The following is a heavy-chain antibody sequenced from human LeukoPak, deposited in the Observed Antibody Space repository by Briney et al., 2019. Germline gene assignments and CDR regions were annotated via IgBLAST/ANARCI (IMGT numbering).Heavy chain of an antibody. CDR2: INPNSGGT. D-gene: IGHD2-15*01. Sequence: ASVKVSCKASGYTFNDYYIHWVRQAPGQGLEWMGWINPNSGGTNYAQKFQGRVTMTRDTSISTAYMELSRLRSDDTAVYYCARVLIADTYYYYYMDVWGKGTTVTVSS. V-gene: IGHV1-2*02. J-gene: IGHJ6*03. CDR3: ARVLIADTYYYYYMDV. CDR1: GYTFNDYY.